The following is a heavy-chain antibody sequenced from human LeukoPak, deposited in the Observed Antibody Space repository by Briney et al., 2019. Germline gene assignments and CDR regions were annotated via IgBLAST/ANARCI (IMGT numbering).Heavy chain of an antibody. Sequence: GGSLRLSCAASGFTFSSYGMHWVRQAPGKGLEWVAVISYDGSNKYYADSVKGRFTISRDNSKNTLYLQMSSLRAEDTAVYYCAREVWGPEYWGQGTLVTVSS. CDR2: ISYDGSNK. V-gene: IGHV3-30*03. D-gene: IGHD1-14*01. CDR1: GFTFSSYG. CDR3: AREVWGPEY. J-gene: IGHJ4*02.